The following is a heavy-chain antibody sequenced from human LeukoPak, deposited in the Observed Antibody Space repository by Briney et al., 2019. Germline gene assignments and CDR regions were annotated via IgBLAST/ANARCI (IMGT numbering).Heavy chain of an antibody. CDR1: GFTFNSYS. Sequence: GGSLRLSCAASGFTFNSYSMNWVRQAPGKGLEWVSSISSSSSYIYYADSVKGRFTISRDNAKYSLYLQMNSLRAEDTAVYYCARGGNLYSSSWYYWGQGTLVTVSS. CDR3: ARGGNLYSSSWYY. CDR2: ISSSSSYI. D-gene: IGHD6-13*01. J-gene: IGHJ4*02. V-gene: IGHV3-21*01.